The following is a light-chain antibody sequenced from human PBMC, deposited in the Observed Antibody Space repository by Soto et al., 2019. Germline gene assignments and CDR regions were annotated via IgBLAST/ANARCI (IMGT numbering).Light chain of an antibody. Sequence: DIVMTQSPDSLAVSLGERATINCKSSQSVLYSSNNKNYLAWYQQKPGQPPKLLIYWASTRESGVPDRFSGSGSGTDFALTISSLQAEDVAVYNCQQYYSPPLTLGEGKRVEIK. J-gene: IGKJ5*01. V-gene: IGKV4-1*01. CDR3: QQYYSPPLT. CDR1: QSVLYSSNNKNY. CDR2: WAS.